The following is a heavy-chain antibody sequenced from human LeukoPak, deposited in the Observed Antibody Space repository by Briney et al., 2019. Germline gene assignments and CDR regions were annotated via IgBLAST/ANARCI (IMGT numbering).Heavy chain of an antibody. CDR2: ISSNSSTI. CDR1: RFTFSIYS. V-gene: IGHV3-48*02. CDR3: ARAKDNYYGSGSYD. J-gene: IGHJ4*02. Sequence: PGGSLRLPCAASRFTFSIYSMHWVRQAPGKGLEWVSYISSNSSTIKYADSVKGRFTISRDNAKNSLFLQMNSLRDEDTAVYYCARAKDNYYGSGSYDWGQGTLVTVSS. D-gene: IGHD3-10*01.